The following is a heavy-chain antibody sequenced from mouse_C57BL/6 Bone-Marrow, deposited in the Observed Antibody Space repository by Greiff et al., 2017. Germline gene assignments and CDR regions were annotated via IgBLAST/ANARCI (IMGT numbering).Heavy chain of an antibody. CDR1: GYTFTDYY. CDR3: ARRDITTAFDV. D-gene: IGHD1-1*01. Sequence: VQLQQSGPELVKPGASVKISCKASGYTFTDYYMNWVKQSHGKSLEWIGDINPNNGGTSYNQKFKGKATLTVDKSSSTAYMELRSLTSEDSAVYYCARRDITTAFDVWGTGTTVTVSS. J-gene: IGHJ1*03. CDR2: INPNNGGT. V-gene: IGHV1-26*01.